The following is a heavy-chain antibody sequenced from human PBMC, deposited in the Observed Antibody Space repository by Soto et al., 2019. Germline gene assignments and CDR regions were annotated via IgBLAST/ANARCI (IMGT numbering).Heavy chain of an antibody. D-gene: IGHD6-13*01. CDR1: GYTFTTYW. CDR3: ARQAYSGTYAFDY. J-gene: IGHJ4*02. V-gene: IGHV5-51*01. Sequence: GESLKISCKGSGYTFTTYWIGWVRQMPGKGLEWMGIIYPGDSDTRYSPSFQGQVTISADKSISTAYLQWSSLKASDTAMYFCARQAYSGTYAFDYWGQGILVTVSS. CDR2: IYPGDSDT.